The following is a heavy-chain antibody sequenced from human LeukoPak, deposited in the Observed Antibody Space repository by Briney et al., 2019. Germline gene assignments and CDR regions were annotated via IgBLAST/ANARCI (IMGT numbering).Heavy chain of an antibody. V-gene: IGHV3-23*01. CDR1: GFTFSSYA. D-gene: IGHD5-18*01. CDR3: AKDLAGYSYDYRSISFEH. CDR2: ISGSGGST. J-gene: IGHJ4*02. Sequence: QPGGSLRLSCAASGFTFSSYAMSWVRQAPGKGLEWVSAISGSGGSTYYADSVKGRFTISRDNSKNTLYLQMSSLRAEDTAVYYCAKDLAGYSYDYRSISFEHWGQGTLVTVSS.